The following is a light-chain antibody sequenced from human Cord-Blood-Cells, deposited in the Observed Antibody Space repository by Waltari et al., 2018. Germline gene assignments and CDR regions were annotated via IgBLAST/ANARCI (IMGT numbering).Light chain of an antibody. V-gene: IGKV1-33*01. CDR3: QQYDNLPFT. J-gene: IGKJ3*01. CDR2: DAS. CDR1: QDIRHY. Sequence: DIQMTQSPSSLSASVGDRVTITCQASQDIRHYLNWYQQKPGKAPKLLIYDASNLETGVPSRFSGSGSGTDFTFTISSLQPEDIATYYCQQYDNLPFTFGPGTKVDIK.